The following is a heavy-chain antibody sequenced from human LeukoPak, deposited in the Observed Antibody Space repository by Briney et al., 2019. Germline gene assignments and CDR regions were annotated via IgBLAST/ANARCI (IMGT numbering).Heavy chain of an antibody. D-gene: IGHD1-26*01. Sequence: SETLSLTCTVSGGSISSYYWSWIRQPPGKGLEWIGYIYYSGSTNYNPSLKSRVTISVDTSKNQFSLKLSSVTAADTAMYYCARHSEEWELPYYFDYWGQGTLVTVSS. V-gene: IGHV4-59*08. CDR3: ARHSEEWELPYYFDY. J-gene: IGHJ4*02. CDR1: GGSISSYY. CDR2: IYYSGST.